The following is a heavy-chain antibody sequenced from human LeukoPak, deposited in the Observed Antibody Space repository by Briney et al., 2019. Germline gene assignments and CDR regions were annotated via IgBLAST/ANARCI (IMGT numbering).Heavy chain of an antibody. V-gene: IGHV4-61*05. Sequence: SETLSLTCTVSGGSISSSSYYWSWIRQPPGKGLEWIGYIYYSGSTNYNPSLKSRVTISVDTSKNQFSLKLSSVTAADTAVYYCARLRGTSSGPDYYYYGMDVWGQGTTVTVSS. CDR1: GGSISSSSYY. CDR3: ARLRGTSSGPDYYYYGMDV. D-gene: IGHD6-19*01. J-gene: IGHJ6*02. CDR2: IYYSGST.